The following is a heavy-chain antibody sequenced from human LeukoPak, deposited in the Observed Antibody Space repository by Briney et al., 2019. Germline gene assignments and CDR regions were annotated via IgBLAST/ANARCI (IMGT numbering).Heavy chain of an antibody. D-gene: IGHD3-3*01. J-gene: IGHJ6*03. CDR3: AREGRFDFWSGYYQDYYYVDV. V-gene: IGHV4-61*02. Sequence: PSQTLSLTCTVSGDSISSGRHYWTWIRQPPGKGLEWIGRLSTSETTTYNPSLKIRVTISADTSNNQFSLKLSSVTAADTAVYYCAREGRFDFWSGYYQDYYYVDVWGKGTTVTVS. CDR1: GDSISSGRHY. CDR2: LSTSETT.